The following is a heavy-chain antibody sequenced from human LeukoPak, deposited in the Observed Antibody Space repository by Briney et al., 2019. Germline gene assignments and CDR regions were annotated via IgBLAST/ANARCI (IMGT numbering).Heavy chain of an antibody. Sequence: RXXXGXXLEGMGGISPMFGTANYAQRFQGGVTITTEESRSTAYMELSSLRSEDTAVYYCARGELENYYYYMDVWGKGTTVTVSS. V-gene: IGHV1-69*05. D-gene: IGHD3-10*01. CDR3: ARGELENYYYYMDV. J-gene: IGHJ6*03. CDR2: ISPMFGTA.